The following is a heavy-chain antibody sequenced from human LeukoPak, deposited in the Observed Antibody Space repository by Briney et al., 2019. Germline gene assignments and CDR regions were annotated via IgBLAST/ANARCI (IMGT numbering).Heavy chain of an antibody. CDR3: ARETISSGGGVTDY. V-gene: IGHV3-21*01. CDR1: GFSFSGYS. D-gene: IGHD3-16*01. CDR2: ISSSSSYI. Sequence: AGGSLRLSCAASGFSFSGYSMNWVRQASGKGLEWVSSISSSSSYIYYADSVKGRFSISRDNAKNSLYLQMNSLRAEDTAVYYCARETISSGGGVTDYWGQGTLVTVSS. J-gene: IGHJ4*02.